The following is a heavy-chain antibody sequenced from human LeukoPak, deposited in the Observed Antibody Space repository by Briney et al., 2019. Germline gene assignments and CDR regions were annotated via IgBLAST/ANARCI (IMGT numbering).Heavy chain of an antibody. V-gene: IGHV4-4*07. CDR3: ARDVRYASGWSTPES. Sequence: SETLSPTCTVSGGSIMNHYWSWIRQPAGKGLEWIGRIYSSGSANYSPSVKNRVSMSIDTSNNLFSLNLTSVTAADTALYFCARDVRYASGWSTPESWGQGTLVTVSS. CDR1: GGSIMNHY. J-gene: IGHJ5*02. D-gene: IGHD6-19*01. CDR2: IYSSGSA.